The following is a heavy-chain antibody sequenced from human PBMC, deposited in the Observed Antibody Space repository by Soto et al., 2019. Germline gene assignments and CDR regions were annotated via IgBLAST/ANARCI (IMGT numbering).Heavy chain of an antibody. V-gene: IGHV4-34*01. D-gene: IGHD3-16*01. CDR1: GGFLSESY. Sequence: PSEALSRACAVYGGFLSESYWTWIRQRPGKGLEWIGEINHVGGTNYNPSLKSRVTMSVDTSQNQFSLRLISVTAADTAMYFCVRIRYQLPSSVLWLDPWGQGTPVTVSS. CDR2: INHVGGT. CDR3: VRIRYQLPSSVLWLDP. J-gene: IGHJ5*02.